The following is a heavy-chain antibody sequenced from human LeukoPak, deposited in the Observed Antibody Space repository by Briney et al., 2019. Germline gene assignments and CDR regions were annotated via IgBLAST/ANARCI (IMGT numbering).Heavy chain of an antibody. V-gene: IGHV3-23*01. Sequence: GGSLRLSCAASGFAFSSYAMSWVRQAPGKGLEWVSAISGSGGSTYYADPVKGRFAISRDNSKNTLYLQINSLRAEDTAVYYCARARNDYDTSSFSALDYWGQGTLVTVSS. D-gene: IGHD3-22*01. CDR3: ARARNDYDTSSFSALDY. CDR1: GFAFSSYA. CDR2: ISGSGGST. J-gene: IGHJ4*02.